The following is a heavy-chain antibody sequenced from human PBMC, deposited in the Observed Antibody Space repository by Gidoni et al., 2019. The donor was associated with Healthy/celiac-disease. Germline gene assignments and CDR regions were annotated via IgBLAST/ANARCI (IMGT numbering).Heavy chain of an antibody. V-gene: IGHV3-23*04. J-gene: IGHJ6*03. CDR1: GFTFSSHA. Sequence: EVQLVESGGGLVQPGGSLGLSCAASGFTFSSHALSWVRQAPGKGLEWVSAISGSGGSTYYADSVKGRFTISRDNSKNTLYLQMNSLRAEDTAVYYCAKDRPEEWLLWYYYYMDVWGKGTTVTVSS. D-gene: IGHD3-3*01. CDR2: ISGSGGST. CDR3: AKDRPEEWLLWYYYYMDV.